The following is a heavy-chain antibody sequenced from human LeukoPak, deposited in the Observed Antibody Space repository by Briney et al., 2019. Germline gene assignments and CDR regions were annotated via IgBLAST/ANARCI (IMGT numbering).Heavy chain of an antibody. Sequence: GGSLRLSCAASGFTFSSYAMSWVRQAPGKGLEWVSAISGSGGSTYYADSVKGRFTISRDNSKNTPYLQMNSLRAEDTAVYYCAKAFRKMDAFDIWAKGQWSPSLQ. CDR3: AKAFRKMDAFDI. CDR1: GFTFSSYA. J-gene: IGHJ3*02. V-gene: IGHV3-23*01. CDR2: ISGSGGST.